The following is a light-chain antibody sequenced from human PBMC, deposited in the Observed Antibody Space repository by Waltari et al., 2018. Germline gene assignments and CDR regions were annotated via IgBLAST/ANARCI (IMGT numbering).Light chain of an antibody. V-gene: IGKV1-9*01. CDR3: QQLKSYPIT. CDR1: PDISTY. Sequence: DIQLTQSPSFLSALVGDRGTITCRASPDISTYLAWYQQIPGKAPKVLIYSASTLQSGVPSRFSGSGSGTEFTLTISSLQPEDFATYYCQQLKSYPITFGQGTRLEIK. CDR2: SAS. J-gene: IGKJ5*01.